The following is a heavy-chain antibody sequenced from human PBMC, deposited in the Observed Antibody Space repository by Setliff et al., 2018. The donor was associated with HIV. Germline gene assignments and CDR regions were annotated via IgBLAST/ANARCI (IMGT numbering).Heavy chain of an antibody. CDR2: MYYGGST. D-gene: IGHD5-18*01. CDR3: ARGSRGYSYAYYYYYMDV. V-gene: IGHV4-59*01. J-gene: IGHJ6*03. Sequence: TLSLTCTVSGGSFRVYYWTWVRQPPGKGLEWIGNMYYGGSTNSNPSLKSRVTMSIDASKNQFSLNLRSVTAADTATYYCARGSRGYSYAYYYYYMDVWGKGTTVTVSS. CDR1: GGSFRVYY.